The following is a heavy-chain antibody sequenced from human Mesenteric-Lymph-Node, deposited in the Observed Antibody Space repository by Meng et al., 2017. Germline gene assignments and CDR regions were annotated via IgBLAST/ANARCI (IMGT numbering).Heavy chain of an antibody. CDR2: ISTSGDAT. CDR1: GFTFSNFA. V-gene: IGHV3-23*01. CDR3: AKDYNSGSQYDY. J-gene: IGHJ4*02. D-gene: IGHD6-19*01. Sequence: GESLKISCAASGFTFSNFAMSWIRQAPGKGLEWVLGISTSGDATYYADSVKGRFTISRDNSKNTLHLQMSSLRAEDTAVYYCAKDYNSGSQYDYWGQGTLVTVSS.